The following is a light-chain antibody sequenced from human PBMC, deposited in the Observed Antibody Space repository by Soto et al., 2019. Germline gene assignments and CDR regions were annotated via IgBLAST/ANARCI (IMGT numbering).Light chain of an antibody. J-gene: IGKJ1*01. CDR3: QQFAGSQT. Sequence: EIVSTQSPATLSLSPGERATLSCRASQRISGYLGWYQQKPGQAPRLLIYDASSRATGTPDRFSGSESGTHFPLSISRLEPEDAALYYCQQFAGSQTFGLGTKVDNK. CDR1: QRISGY. V-gene: IGKV3-20*01. CDR2: DAS.